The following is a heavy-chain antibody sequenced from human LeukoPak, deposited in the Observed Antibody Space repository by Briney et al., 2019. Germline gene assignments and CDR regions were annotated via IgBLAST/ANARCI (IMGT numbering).Heavy chain of an antibody. Sequence: SVKLSFKSSGGTFSIYAISWVRQAPGQGLEWMGGIIPIFGTANYAQKFQGRVTITADESTSTAYMELSSLRSEDTAVYYCASDLSHPWFDHWGQGTLVTVSS. CDR1: GGTFSIYA. J-gene: IGHJ5*02. CDR2: IIPIFGTA. D-gene: IGHD2/OR15-2a*01. V-gene: IGHV1-69*01. CDR3: ASDLSHPWFDH.